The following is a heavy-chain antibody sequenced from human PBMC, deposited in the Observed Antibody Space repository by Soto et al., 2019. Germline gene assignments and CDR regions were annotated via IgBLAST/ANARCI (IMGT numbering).Heavy chain of an antibody. Sequence: GGSLRLSCAASGFTFSDYYMSWIRQAPGKGLEWVSYISSSGSTIYYADSVKGRFTISRDNAKNSLYLQMNSLRAEDTAVYYCARSGYCSSTSCYVADHDASHIWCQGTMVTV. CDR1: GFTFSDYY. J-gene: IGHJ3*02. V-gene: IGHV3-11*01. D-gene: IGHD2-2*01. CDR2: ISSSGSTI. CDR3: ARSGYCSSTSCYVADHDASHI.